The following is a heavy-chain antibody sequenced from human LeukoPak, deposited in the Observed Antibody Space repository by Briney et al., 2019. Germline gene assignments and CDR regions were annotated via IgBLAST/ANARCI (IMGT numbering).Heavy chain of an antibody. CDR1: DVSIPSYC. CDR2: IYSSGST. V-gene: IGHV4-59*08. CDR3: ARSSGWYFHY. D-gene: IGHD6-19*01. Sequence: SKPLSLPCTVPDVSIPSYCWSWIRQPPGKGLEWIGYIYSSGSTSYNSSLKSRVTISTDTAKNQCSLQSSSVTAADTAVYYCARSSGWYFHYWGQGALVTVSS. J-gene: IGHJ4*02.